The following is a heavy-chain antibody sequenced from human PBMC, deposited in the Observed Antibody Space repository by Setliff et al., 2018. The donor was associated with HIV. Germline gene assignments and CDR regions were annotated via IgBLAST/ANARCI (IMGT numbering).Heavy chain of an antibody. V-gene: IGHV1-69*05. CDR1: GGTFSNYG. D-gene: IGHD2-2*01. Sequence: SVKVSCKASGGTFSNYGMSWVRQAPGQGLEWMGGIIPISGTANYAQKLQGRVTITTDESTSTAYMELSGLRSEDTAVYYCARDFGGYCSSMSCPGLFDPWGQGTLVTVSS. CDR2: IIPISGTA. CDR3: ARDFGGYCSSMSCPGLFDP. J-gene: IGHJ5*02.